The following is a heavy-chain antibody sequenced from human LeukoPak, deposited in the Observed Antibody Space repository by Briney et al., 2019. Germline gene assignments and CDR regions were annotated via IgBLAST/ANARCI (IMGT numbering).Heavy chain of an antibody. V-gene: IGHV1-2*02. J-gene: IGHJ4*02. CDR1: GYTFTGYY. CDR3: ACGPLLYAPFDY. Sequence: ASVMVSCKASGYTFTGYYMHWVRQAPGQGLEWMGWINPNSGGTNYAQKFQSRVTMTRDTSISTAYMELSRLRSDDTAVYYCACGPLLYAPFDYWGQGTLVTVSS. CDR2: INPNSGGT. D-gene: IGHD2-2*02.